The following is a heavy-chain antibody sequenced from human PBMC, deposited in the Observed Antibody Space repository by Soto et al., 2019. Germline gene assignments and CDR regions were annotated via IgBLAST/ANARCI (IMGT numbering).Heavy chain of an antibody. CDR3: ARGLRLRIWFDP. CDR2: INHSGST. CDR1: GGSFSGYY. Sequence: SETLSLTCAVYGGSFSGYYWSWIRQPPGKGLEWIGEINHSGSTNYNPSLKSRVTISVDTSKNQFSLKLSSVTAADTAVYYCARGLRLRIWFDPWGQGTLVTVSS. D-gene: IGHD4-17*01. V-gene: IGHV4-34*01. J-gene: IGHJ5*02.